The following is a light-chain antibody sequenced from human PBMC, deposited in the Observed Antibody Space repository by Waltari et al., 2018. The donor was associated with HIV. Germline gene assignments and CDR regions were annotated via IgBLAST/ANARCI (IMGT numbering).Light chain of an antibody. V-gene: IGKV3-20*01. CDR3: QLYDNSAWT. CDR1: QSVSFTS. CDR2: GTS. Sequence: EIVLTQSPGTLSLSPGERATLSCRASQSVSFTSLAWYQQKPGQAPRLLIYGTSSRATGIPDRFSGSGSGTDFTLTISRLEPEDVAVDYCQLYDNSAWTFGQGTKVEVK. J-gene: IGKJ1*01.